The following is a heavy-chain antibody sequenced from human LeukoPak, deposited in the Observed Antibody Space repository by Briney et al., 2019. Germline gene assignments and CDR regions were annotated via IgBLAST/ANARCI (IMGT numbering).Heavy chain of an antibody. D-gene: IGHD4-23*01. Sequence: RPGGSLRLSCAASGFTFSSYAMTWVRQAPGKGLEWVSSISSSSSYIYYADSVKGRFTISRDNAKNSLYLQMNSLRAEDTAVYYCASSLDYGGNPGAFDIWGQGTMVTVSS. V-gene: IGHV3-21*01. CDR3: ASSLDYGGNPGAFDI. CDR2: ISSSSSYI. CDR1: GFTFSSYA. J-gene: IGHJ3*02.